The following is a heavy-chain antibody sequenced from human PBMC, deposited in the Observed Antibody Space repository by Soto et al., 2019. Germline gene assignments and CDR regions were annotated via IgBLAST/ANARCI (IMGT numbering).Heavy chain of an antibody. D-gene: IGHD7-27*01. V-gene: IGHV3-7*03. CDR2: IKKDGGGE. CDR1: GFTFSDYW. Sequence: EVQLVESGGGLVQPGGSLRLSCAGSGFTFSDYWMNWVRQAPGKGLEWVANIKKDGGGELYVDSVKGRFTISRDNAKNSLFLQMNSLKAEDTAVYYCVREWRRLTPDYWGQGTLVTVSS. CDR3: VREWRRLTPDY. J-gene: IGHJ4*02.